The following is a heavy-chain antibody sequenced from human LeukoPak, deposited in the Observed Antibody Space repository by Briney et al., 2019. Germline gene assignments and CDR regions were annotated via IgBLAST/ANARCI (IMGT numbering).Heavy chain of an antibody. Sequence: SETLSLTCAVSGGSISSNSYYWGWIRQPPGKGLEWIGSIYYSGSTYYNPSVKSRVTLSVDVSKNRFSLNLTSVTAADTALYFCARTHFDSLGWFDPWGQGIQVSVSS. CDR3: ARTHFDSLGWFDP. J-gene: IGHJ5*02. CDR2: IYYSGST. CDR1: GGSISSNSYY. V-gene: IGHV4-39*07. D-gene: IGHD3-9*01.